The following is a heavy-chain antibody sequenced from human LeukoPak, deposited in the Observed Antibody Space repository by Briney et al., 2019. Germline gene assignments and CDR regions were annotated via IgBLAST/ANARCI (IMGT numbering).Heavy chain of an antibody. Sequence: PGGSLRLSCTVSGITFSRYWMSWVRQAPGKGLEWVANINQDGNRENYVDSVKGRFSISRDNAKNSLFLQMHSLRAEDTAVYYCANTFPYCSDGTCALGGQGTLVTVSS. CDR2: INQDGNRE. CDR1: GITFSRYW. V-gene: IGHV3-7*01. J-gene: IGHJ4*02. CDR3: ANTFPYCSDGTCAL. D-gene: IGHD2-15*01.